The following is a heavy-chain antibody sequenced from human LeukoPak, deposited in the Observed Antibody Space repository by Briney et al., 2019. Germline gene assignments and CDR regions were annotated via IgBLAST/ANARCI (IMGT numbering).Heavy chain of an antibody. D-gene: IGHD6-13*01. V-gene: IGHV4-59*08. CDR3: ARAQGSSWYY. CDR1: GGSISSYY. J-gene: IGHJ4*02. CDR2: IYYSGST. Sequence: SETLSLTCTVSGGSISSYYWSWIRQPPGKGLVWIGYIYYSGSTNYNPSLKSRVTISVDTSKNQFSLKLSSVTAADTAVYYCARAQGSSWYYWGQGTLVTVSS.